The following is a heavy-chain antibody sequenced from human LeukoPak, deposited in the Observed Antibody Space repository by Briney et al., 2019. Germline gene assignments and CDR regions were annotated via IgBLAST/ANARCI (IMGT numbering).Heavy chain of an antibody. J-gene: IGHJ4*02. CDR1: GFTFSSYA. CDR2: MSGSGGST. Sequence: PGGSLRLSCAASGFTFSSYAMSWVRQAPGKGLEWVSAMSGSGGSTYYAGSVKGRFTISRDNSKNTLYLQMNSLRAEDTAVYYCAKDGSSWDFWSGYYTYYFDYWGQGTLVTVSS. V-gene: IGHV3-23*01. D-gene: IGHD3-3*01. CDR3: AKDGSSWDFWSGYYTYYFDY.